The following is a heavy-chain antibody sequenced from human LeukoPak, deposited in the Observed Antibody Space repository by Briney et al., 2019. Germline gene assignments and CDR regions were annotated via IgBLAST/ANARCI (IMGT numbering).Heavy chain of an antibody. D-gene: IGHD2-2*01. CDR1: GGTFSSYA. Sequence: SVKVSCKASGGTFSSYAISWVRQAPGQGLEWMGRIIPILGIANCAQKFRGRVTITADKSTSTAYMELSSLRSEDTAVYYCARDSDVVVPAASTGYWFDPWGQGTLVTVSS. J-gene: IGHJ5*02. V-gene: IGHV1-69*04. CDR2: IIPILGIA. CDR3: ARDSDVVVPAASTGYWFDP.